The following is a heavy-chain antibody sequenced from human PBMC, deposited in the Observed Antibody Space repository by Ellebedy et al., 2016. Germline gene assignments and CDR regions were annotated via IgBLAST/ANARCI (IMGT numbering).Heavy chain of an antibody. CDR1: GFTFSSYS. J-gene: IGHJ4*02. V-gene: IGHV3-21*01. CDR2: ISSSSSYI. D-gene: IGHD6-6*01. CDR3: ARDRPPYSSSYFDY. Sequence: GESLKISCAASGFTFSSYSMNWVRQAPGKGLEWVSSISSSSSYIYYADSVKGRFTISRDNAKNSLYLQMNSLRAEDTAVYYCARDRPPYSSSYFDYWGQGTLVTVSS.